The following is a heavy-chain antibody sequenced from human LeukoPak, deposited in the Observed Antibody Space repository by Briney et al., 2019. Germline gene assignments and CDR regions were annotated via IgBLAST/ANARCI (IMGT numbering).Heavy chain of an antibody. J-gene: IGHJ4*02. V-gene: IGHV3-11*01. CDR3: ARDGDYFDY. Sequence: GGSLRLSCAASGFTFSDYYMRWIRPAPGKGLEMGAYISSSGSTIYYADSVKGRFTISRENAKNSLYLQMNSLRAEGTAVYYCARDGDYFDYWGQGTLVTVS. CDR1: GFTFSDYY. D-gene: IGHD3-16*01. CDR2: ISSSGSTI.